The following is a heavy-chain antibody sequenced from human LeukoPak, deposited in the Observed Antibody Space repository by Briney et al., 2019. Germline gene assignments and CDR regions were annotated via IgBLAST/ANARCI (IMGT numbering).Heavy chain of an antibody. J-gene: IGHJ4*02. CDR3: ARYRSPLDY. CDR2: ISSSGSTV. CDR1: GFTFSNYE. V-gene: IGHV3-48*03. D-gene: IGHD3-16*02. Sequence: GGSLRPSCAASGFTFSNYEMNWVRQAPGKGLEWVSYISSSGSTVYYADSVKGRFTISRDNARNSLYLQMNSLRAEDTAVYYCARYRSPLDYWGQGTLVTVSS.